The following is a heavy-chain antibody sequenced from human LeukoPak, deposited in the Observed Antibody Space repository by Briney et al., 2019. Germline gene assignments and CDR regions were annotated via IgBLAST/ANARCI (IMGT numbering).Heavy chain of an antibody. CDR1: GYSFTSYW. V-gene: IGHV5-51*01. CDR2: IYPGDSDT. Sequence: GESLQISCKGSGYSFTSYWIGWERQMPGKGLEWMGIIYPGDSDTRYSPSFQGQVTISADKSISTAYLQWSSLKASDTAMYYCARHPAAAVHHFDYWGQGTLVTVSS. CDR3: ARHPAAAVHHFDY. J-gene: IGHJ4*02. D-gene: IGHD6-13*01.